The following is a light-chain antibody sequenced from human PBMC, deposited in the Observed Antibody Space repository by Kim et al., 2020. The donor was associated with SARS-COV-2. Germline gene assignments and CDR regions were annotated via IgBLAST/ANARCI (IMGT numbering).Light chain of an antibody. CDR1: KSVSSSY. CDR3: QQYGSSR. V-gene: IGKV3-20*01. CDR2: GAS. Sequence: CLSTGERATLCCRASKSVSSSYLAWYQQKPGQAPRLLIYGASSRATGIPDRFSGSGSGTDFTLTISRLEPEDFAVYYCQQYGSSRFGGGTKVDIK. J-gene: IGKJ4*02.